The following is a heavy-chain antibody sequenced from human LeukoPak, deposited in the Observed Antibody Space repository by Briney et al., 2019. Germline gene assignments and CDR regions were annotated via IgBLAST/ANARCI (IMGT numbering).Heavy chain of an antibody. CDR2: IKTKTEGGTT. D-gene: IGHD3-16*01. CDR3: TTARVGY. Sequence: GGSLRLSCVASGFAFSEAWMSWVRQAPGKGLEWIGRIKTKTEGGTTDYTAPVKGRFTISREDSKNMLYLQMNSLKTEDTAVYYCTTARVGYWGQGTLVTVSS. V-gene: IGHV3-15*01. CDR1: GFAFSEAW. J-gene: IGHJ4*02.